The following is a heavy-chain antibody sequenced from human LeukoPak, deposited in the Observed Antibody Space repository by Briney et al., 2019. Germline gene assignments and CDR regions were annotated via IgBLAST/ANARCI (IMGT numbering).Heavy chain of an antibody. D-gene: IGHD3-22*01. J-gene: IGHJ4*02. CDR3: ATSSQYYYDSSGYYFLY. V-gene: IGHV3-7*01. CDR2: IKQDGSEK. Sequence: QTGGSLRLSCAASGFTFSSYWMSWVRQAPGKGLEWVANIKQDGSEKYYVDSVKGRFTISRDNAKNSLYLQMNSLRVEDTAVYYCATSSQYYYDSSGYYFLYWGQGTLVTVSS. CDR1: GFTFSSYW.